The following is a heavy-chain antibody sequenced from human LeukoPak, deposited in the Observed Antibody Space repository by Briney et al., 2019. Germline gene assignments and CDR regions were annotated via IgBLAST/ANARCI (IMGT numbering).Heavy chain of an antibody. CDR3: ARVGMMRGLDY. CDR1: GFTFSSYS. D-gene: IGHD3-16*01. J-gene: IGHJ4*02. V-gene: IGHV3-21*01. CDR2: ISSSSYI. Sequence: GGSLRLSCAASGFTFSSYSMNWVRQAPGKGLEWVSSISSSSYIYYADSVKGRSTISRDNAKNSLYLQMNSLRAEDTAVYYCARVGMMRGLDYWGQGTLVTVSS.